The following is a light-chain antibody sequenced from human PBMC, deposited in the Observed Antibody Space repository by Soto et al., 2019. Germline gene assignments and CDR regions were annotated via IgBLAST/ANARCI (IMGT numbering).Light chain of an antibody. Sequence: QSVLTQPPSASGTPGQRVTISCSGSSSNIGSNAVNWYQQLPGTAPRLLIYTDGHRPSGVPDRFSGSKSGTSASLAITGPESEDEADYYCQAYDYSLTASVFGGGTKVTVL. V-gene: IGLV1-44*01. CDR3: QAYDYSLTASV. CDR2: TDG. CDR1: SSNIGSNA. J-gene: IGLJ3*02.